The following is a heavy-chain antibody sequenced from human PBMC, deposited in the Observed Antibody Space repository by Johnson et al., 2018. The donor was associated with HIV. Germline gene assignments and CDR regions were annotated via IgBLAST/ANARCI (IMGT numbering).Heavy chain of an antibody. Sequence: QVQLVESGGGLVKPGGSLRLSCAASGFSFSDYYMTWIRQAPGKGLEWVSYISSSGSTIYYSDSVKGRFTISRDNAKNSLYLQMNSLRAEDTALYYCARDLVDAVIVVFGAFDIWGQGTMVTVSS. CDR3: ARDLVDAVIVVFGAFDI. J-gene: IGHJ3*02. CDR2: ISSSGSTI. V-gene: IGHV3-11*01. D-gene: IGHD3-22*01. CDR1: GFSFSDYY.